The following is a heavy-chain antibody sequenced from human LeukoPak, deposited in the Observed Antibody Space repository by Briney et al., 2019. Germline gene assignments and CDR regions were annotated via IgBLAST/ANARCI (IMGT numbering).Heavy chain of an antibody. D-gene: IGHD6-13*01. CDR3: AKDFPAGNPNYFFDY. J-gene: IGHJ4*02. CDR1: GFTFSSYA. V-gene: IGHV3-23*01. CDR2: ISGSGDTT. Sequence: GGSLRLSCAASGFTFSSYAMTWVNQAPGKGLDWVSGISGSGDTTYYADSVKGRFTISRDNSKNTLYLQMNSLRAEDTAVYYCAKDFPAGNPNYFFDYWGQGTLVTVSS.